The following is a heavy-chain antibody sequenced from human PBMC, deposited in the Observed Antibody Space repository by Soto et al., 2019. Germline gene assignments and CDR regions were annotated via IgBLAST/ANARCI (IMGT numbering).Heavy chain of an antibody. CDR3: AKELLCCGDRGSDI. CDR1: GFTFSDYY. CDR2: ISSSGSTI. V-gene: IGHV3-11*01. Sequence: GGSLRLSWAASGFTFSDYYMSWIRQAPGKGLEWVSYISSSGSTIYYADSVKGRFTISRDNAKNSLYLQMNSLRAEDPAVYYWAKELLCCGDRGSDIWGQGTMVTVSS. J-gene: IGHJ3*02. D-gene: IGHD3-10*01.